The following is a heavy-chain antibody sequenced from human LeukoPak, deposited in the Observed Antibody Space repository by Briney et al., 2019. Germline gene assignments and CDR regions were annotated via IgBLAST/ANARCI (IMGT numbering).Heavy chain of an antibody. CDR1: GFTVSSNY. CDR3: AKGNYYGSGRTFDY. J-gene: IGHJ4*02. D-gene: IGHD3-10*01. V-gene: IGHV3-53*01. CDR2: IYSGGST. Sequence: PGGSLRLSCAASGFTVSSNYMSWVRQAPGKGLEWVSVIYSGGSTYYADSVKGRFTISRDNSKNTLYLQMNSLRAEDTAVYYCAKGNYYGSGRTFDYWGQGTLVTVSS.